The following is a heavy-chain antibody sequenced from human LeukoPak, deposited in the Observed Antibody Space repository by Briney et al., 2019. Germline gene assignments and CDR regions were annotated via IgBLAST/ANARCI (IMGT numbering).Heavy chain of an antibody. J-gene: IGHJ4*02. V-gene: IGHV5-51*01. CDR1: GYSFTSYW. Sequence: GESLKISCKGSGYSFTSYWIGWVRQMPGKGLEWMGIIYPGDSDTRYSPCFQGQVTISADKSISTAYLQWSSLKASDTAMYYCARQGIGNGYHHGADYWGQGTLVTVSS. CDR3: ARQGIGNGYHHGADY. D-gene: IGHD5-24*01. CDR2: IYPGDSDT.